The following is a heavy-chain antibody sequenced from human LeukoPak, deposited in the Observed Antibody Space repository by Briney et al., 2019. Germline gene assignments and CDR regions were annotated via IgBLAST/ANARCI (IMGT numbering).Heavy chain of an antibody. J-gene: IGHJ4*02. V-gene: IGHV3-23*01. Sequence: PGGSLRLSCAASGFTFTNYAMSWVRQAPGKGLEWVSAISGGGYNTHYAESVKGRFTISRDNSKNTLHLQMNSLRAEDTAVYHCAKDRSGYNSGHFDYWGQGTLVTVSS. CDR2: ISGGGYNT. CDR1: GFTFTNYA. CDR3: AKDRSGYNSGHFDY. D-gene: IGHD6-19*01.